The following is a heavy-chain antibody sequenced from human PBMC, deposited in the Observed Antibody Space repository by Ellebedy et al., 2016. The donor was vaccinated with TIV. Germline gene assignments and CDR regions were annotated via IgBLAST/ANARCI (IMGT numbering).Heavy chain of an antibody. CDR1: GFTFSDYG. J-gene: IGHJ4*02. CDR3: AKLPYYYDSSGYSF. CDR2: TRYDGSNK. Sequence: GESLKISCAASGFTFSDYGMHWVRQAPGKGLEWVAFTRYDGSNKYYADSVKGRFTISRDNSKNTLYLRMNSLRAEDTAVYYCAKLPYYYDSSGYSFWGQGTLVTVSS. D-gene: IGHD3-22*01. V-gene: IGHV3-30*02.